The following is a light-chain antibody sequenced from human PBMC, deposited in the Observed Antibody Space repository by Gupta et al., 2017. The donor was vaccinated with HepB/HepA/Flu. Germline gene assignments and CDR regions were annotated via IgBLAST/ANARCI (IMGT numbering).Light chain of an antibody. V-gene: IGLV2-18*02. Sequence: QSALTQPPSVSGSPGQSVTISCTVTSSDVGSYNRVSWYQQPPDTAPKLMIYEVSNRPSGVPDRFSGSKSGNTASLTISGLQAEDEADYYCSSYTSSSTFVFGTGTKVTVL. CDR3: SSYTSSSTFV. CDR1: SSDVGSYNR. CDR2: EVS. J-gene: IGLJ1*01.